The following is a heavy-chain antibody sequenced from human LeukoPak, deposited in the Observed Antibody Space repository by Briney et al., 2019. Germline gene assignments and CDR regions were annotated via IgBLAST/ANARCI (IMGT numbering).Heavy chain of an antibody. CDR2: IYYSGST. CDR3: AYCSSTSCYTGRHYFDY. D-gene: IGHD2-2*02. J-gene: IGHJ4*02. V-gene: IGHV4-39*01. CDR1: GGSISSSTYY. Sequence: PSETLSLTCTVSGGSISSSTYYWGWIRQPPGKGLEWIGSIYYSGSTYYNPSLKSRVTISVDTSKNQFSLKLSSVTAADTAVYYCAYCSSTSCYTGRHYFDYWGQGTLVTVSS.